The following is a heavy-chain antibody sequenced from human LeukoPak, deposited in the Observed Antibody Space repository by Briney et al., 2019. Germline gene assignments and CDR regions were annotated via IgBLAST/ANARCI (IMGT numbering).Heavy chain of an antibody. CDR3: AWSTYCGGDCPFDY. Sequence: SGPALVKPTQTLTLTCTFSGFSLSTSKMRVSWIRQPPGKALEWLARIDWDDDKFYSTSLKTRLTISTDTSKNQVVLTMTNMYPLDTATSVSAWSTYCGGDCPFDYWGQGTLVTVSS. J-gene: IGHJ4*02. CDR1: GFSLSTSKMR. V-gene: IGHV2-70*04. CDR2: IDWDDDK. D-gene: IGHD2-21*02.